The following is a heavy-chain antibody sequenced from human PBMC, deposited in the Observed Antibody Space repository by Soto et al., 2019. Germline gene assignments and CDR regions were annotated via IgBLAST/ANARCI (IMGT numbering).Heavy chain of an antibody. J-gene: IGHJ5*02. CDR2: ISGSGGST. D-gene: IGHD6-19*01. V-gene: IGHV3-23*01. CDR1: GFTFSSYA. Sequence: GGSLRLSCAASGFTFSSYAMSWVRQAPGKGLEWVSAISGSGGSTYYADSVKGRFTISRDNSKNTLYLQMNSLRAEDTAVYYCAKDLSMKAGRTIAVADWGTNWFDPWGQGTLVTVSS. CDR3: AKDLSMKAGRTIAVADWGTNWFDP.